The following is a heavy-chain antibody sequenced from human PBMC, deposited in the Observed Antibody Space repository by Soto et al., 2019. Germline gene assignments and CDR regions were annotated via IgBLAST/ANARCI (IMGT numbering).Heavy chain of an antibody. J-gene: IGHJ4*02. V-gene: IGHV1-46*01. CDR3: AKSRNWHDGGSRYFDF. CDR2: INPSSAST. Sequence: QVQLVQSGAEVKKPGASVKVSCKSSGYTFTSYYLHWVRQAPGQGLEWMGVINPSSASTTYAEKFRGRVTVTRDTPTSTVYMELNSLRFDDTAFYYCAKSRNWHDGGSRYFDFWGQGTLVTVSS. D-gene: IGHD1-1*01. CDR1: GYTFTSYY.